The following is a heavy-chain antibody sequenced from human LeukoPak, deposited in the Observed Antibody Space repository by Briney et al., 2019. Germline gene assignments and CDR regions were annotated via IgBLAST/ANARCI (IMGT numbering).Heavy chain of an antibody. D-gene: IGHD5-12*01. Sequence: PGGSLRVSCEASGFSFIAAWMTWVRQALGKGLEWVATIKNDGSDKYYVDSVKGRFTLSRDNAKNSVYLQMNSLRVEDTAVYYCVNLGYSDGGQGTLVTVSS. CDR2: IKNDGSDK. J-gene: IGHJ4*02. V-gene: IGHV3-7*01. CDR1: GFSFIAAW. CDR3: VNLGYSD.